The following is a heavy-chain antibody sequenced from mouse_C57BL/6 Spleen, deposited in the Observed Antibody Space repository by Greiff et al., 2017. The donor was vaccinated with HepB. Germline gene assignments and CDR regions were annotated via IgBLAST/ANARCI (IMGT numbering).Heavy chain of an antibody. CDR3: ARMARTIN. CDR2: INSNGGST. Sequence: EVKLVESGGGLVQPGGSLKLSCAASGFTFSSYGMSWVRQTPDKRLELVATINSNGGSTYYPDSVQGRFTITRDNAKNTLYLQMSSLKSEDTVMYYCARMARTINWCQGTTLTVSS. J-gene: IGHJ2*01. V-gene: IGHV5-6-3*01. CDR1: GFTFSSYG.